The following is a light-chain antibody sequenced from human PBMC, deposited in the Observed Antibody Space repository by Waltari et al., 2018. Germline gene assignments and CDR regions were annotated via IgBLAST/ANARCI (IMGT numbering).Light chain of an antibody. CDR1: SSGVGVYNH. V-gene: IGLV2-23*02. CDR2: DVT. Sequence: QSALTPPASVSGSAGQSITISCTGTSSGVGVYNHDSWYQQYPGKVPKLLIYDVTKRPSGVSNRFSGFKSGNTASLTISGLQAEDEADYYCCSYAGSSRGVFGTGTKVTV. J-gene: IGLJ1*01. CDR3: CSYAGSSRGV.